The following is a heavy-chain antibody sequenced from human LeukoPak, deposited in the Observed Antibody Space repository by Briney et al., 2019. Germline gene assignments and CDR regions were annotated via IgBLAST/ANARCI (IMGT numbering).Heavy chain of an antibody. V-gene: IGHV3-23*01. CDR1: GFTFSSYA. D-gene: IGHD3-3*01. CDR3: ANTDVVEEKDYFDY. CDR2: ISGSGGST. J-gene: IGHJ4*02. Sequence: PGGSLGLSCAASGFTFSSYAMSWVRQAPGKGLEWVSAISGSGGSTYYADSVKGRFTISRDNSKNTLYLQMNSLRAEDTAVYYCANTDVVEEKDYFDYWGQGTLVTVSS.